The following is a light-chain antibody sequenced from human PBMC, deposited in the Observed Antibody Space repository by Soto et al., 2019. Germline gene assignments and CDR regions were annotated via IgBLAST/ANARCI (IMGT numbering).Light chain of an antibody. V-gene: IGKV3-15*01. Sequence: EIVMTQSTVTLSVSPGESATLSCRASRSLSTNLAWYQHKPGQSPRLLIYGASTRAIGITARFSGSGTGTEFTLTFNSLQSEDFAVYYCQQYNTWPPFTSGPGTKVDIK. CDR1: RSLSTN. CDR3: QQYNTWPPFT. J-gene: IGKJ3*01. CDR2: GAS.